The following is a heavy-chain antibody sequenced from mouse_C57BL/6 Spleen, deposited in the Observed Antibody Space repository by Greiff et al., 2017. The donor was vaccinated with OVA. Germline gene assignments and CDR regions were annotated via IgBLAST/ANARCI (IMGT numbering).Heavy chain of an antibody. CDR3: ARMGYDYDDYFDY. V-gene: IGHV1-72*01. CDR1: GYTFTSYW. D-gene: IGHD2-4*01. Sequence: QVQLKQPGAELVKPGASVKLSCKASGYTFTSYWMHWVKQRPGRGLEWIGRLDPNSGGTKYNEKFKGKAPLTVDKPSSTAYMQLSSLTSEDSAVYELARMGYDYDDYFDYWGQGTTLTVSA. J-gene: IGHJ2*01. CDR2: LDPNSGGT.